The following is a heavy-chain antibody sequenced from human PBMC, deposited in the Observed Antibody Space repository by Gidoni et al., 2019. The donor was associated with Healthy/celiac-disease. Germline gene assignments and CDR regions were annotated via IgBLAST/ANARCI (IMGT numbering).Heavy chain of an antibody. CDR2: IRWNSGSI. Sequence: EVQLVESGGGLVQPGRSLRLSCAASGFTFDDYAMHWVRQAPGKGLKWVSGIRWNSGSIGYADSVKGRFTISRDNAKNSLYLQMNSLRAEDTALYYCAKGIGSSSWYGFDYWGQGTLVTVSS. D-gene: IGHD6-13*01. V-gene: IGHV3-9*01. CDR1: GFTFDDYA. J-gene: IGHJ4*02. CDR3: AKGIGSSSWYGFDY.